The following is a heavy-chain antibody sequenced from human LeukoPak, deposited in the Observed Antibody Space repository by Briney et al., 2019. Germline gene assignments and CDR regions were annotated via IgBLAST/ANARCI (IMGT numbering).Heavy chain of an antibody. V-gene: IGHV4-4*07. D-gene: IGHD3-3*01. Sequence: PSETLSLTCTVSGGSISSYYWSWIRQPAGKGLEWIGRIYTSGSTNYNPSLKSRVTISVDTSKNQFSLKLSSVTAADTAVYYCASPPARITIFGVVTPEHYYYYMDVWGKGTTVTVSS. CDR1: GGSISSYY. CDR3: ASPPARITIFGVVTPEHYYYYMDV. J-gene: IGHJ6*03. CDR2: IYTSGST.